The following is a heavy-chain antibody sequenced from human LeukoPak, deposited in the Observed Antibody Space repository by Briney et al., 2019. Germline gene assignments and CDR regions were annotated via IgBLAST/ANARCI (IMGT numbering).Heavy chain of an antibody. CDR3: ARSSYDILTGFDY. CDR2: IYTSGST. Sequence: SQTLSLTCTVSGVSISSGSYYWSWIRQPAGKGLEWIGRIYTSGSTNYNPSLKSRVTISVDTSKNQFSLKLSSVTAADTAVYYCARSSYDILTGFDYWGQGTLVTVSS. CDR1: GVSISSGSYY. D-gene: IGHD3-9*01. J-gene: IGHJ4*02. V-gene: IGHV4-61*02.